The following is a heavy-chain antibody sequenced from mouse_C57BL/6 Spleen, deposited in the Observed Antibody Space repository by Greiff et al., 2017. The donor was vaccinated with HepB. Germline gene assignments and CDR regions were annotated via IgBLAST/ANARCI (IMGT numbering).Heavy chain of an antibody. Sequence: QVQLKQPGAELVKPGASVKLSCKASGYTFTSYWMQWVKQRPGQGLEWIGEIDPSDSYTNYNQKFKGKATLTVDTSSSTAYMQLSSLTSEDSAVYYCARERSLAYWGQGTLVTVSA. V-gene: IGHV1-50*01. D-gene: IGHD1-1*01. CDR3: ARERSLAY. CDR1: GYTFTSYW. J-gene: IGHJ3*01. CDR2: IDPSDSYT.